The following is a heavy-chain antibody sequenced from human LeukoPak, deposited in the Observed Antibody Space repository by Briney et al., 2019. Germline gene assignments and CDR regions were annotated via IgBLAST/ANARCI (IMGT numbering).Heavy chain of an antibody. Sequence: GGSLRLSCAASGFTFSYYAMSWVRQAPGKGLEWVSAISGSGGSTYYADSVKGRFTISRDNSKNTLYLQMNSLRAEDTAVYYCAKRRGLELLYYYYVDVWGKGTTVTVSS. CDR2: ISGSGGST. V-gene: IGHV3-23*01. D-gene: IGHD1-7*01. J-gene: IGHJ6*03. CDR3: AKRRGLELLYYYYVDV. CDR1: GFTFSYYA.